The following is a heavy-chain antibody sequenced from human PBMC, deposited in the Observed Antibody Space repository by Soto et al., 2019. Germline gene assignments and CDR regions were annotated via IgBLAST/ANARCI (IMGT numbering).Heavy chain of an antibody. CDR3: ARDPVNHHSSLDV. Sequence: GGSLRLSCVVSGFTFNTYSINWVRQAPWKGLEWVSSIDASSVYMYYADSVKGRVTIYRENAKKSLYLQMNSLRAEDTAVYYCARDPVNHHSSLDVWGQGTTVTVSS. CDR1: GFTFNTYS. CDR2: IDASSVYM. J-gene: IGHJ6*02. D-gene: IGHD3-16*02. V-gene: IGHV3-21*01.